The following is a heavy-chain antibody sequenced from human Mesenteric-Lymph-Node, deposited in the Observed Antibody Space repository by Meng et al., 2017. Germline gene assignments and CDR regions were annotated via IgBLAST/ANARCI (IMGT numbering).Heavy chain of an antibody. Sequence: GESLKISCSASGFTFSSYAMHWVRQAPGKGLEWVSSISSSSSYIYYADSVKGRFTISRDNAKNTLYLQMNSLRAEDTAVYYCARDGSGYYYYWDYWGQGTLVTVSS. V-gene: IGHV3-21*01. CDR1: GFTFSSYA. CDR2: ISSSSSYI. CDR3: ARDGSGYYYYWDY. D-gene: IGHD3-22*01. J-gene: IGHJ4*02.